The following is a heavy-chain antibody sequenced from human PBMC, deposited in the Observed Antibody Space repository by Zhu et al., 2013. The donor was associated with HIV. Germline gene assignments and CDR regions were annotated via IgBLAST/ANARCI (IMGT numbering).Heavy chain of an antibody. V-gene: IGHV4-31*03. J-gene: IGHJ5*02. D-gene: IGHD6-13*01. CDR3: ARDRSSSWHHNWFDP. CDR2: IYDSDST. Sequence: VQLQESGPGLVKPSQTLSLTCTVSGGSVSGGGYYWSWIRQHPGRGLDWIGYIYDSDSTYYTPSLRSRVSISVDTSKNQFSLNLSSVTAADTAVYYCARDRSSSWHHNWFDPWGQGTLVTVSS. CDR1: GGSVSGGGYY.